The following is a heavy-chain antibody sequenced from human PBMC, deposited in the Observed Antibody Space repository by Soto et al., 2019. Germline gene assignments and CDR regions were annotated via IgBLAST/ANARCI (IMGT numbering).Heavy chain of an antibody. D-gene: IGHD5-12*01. CDR2: FSPIFGTA. CDR1: GGTFSSYA. CDR3: ARWLSYPDWFDP. Sequence: QVQLVQSGAEVKKPGSSVKVSCKASGGTFSSYAISWVRQAPGQGLEWMGGFSPIFGTANYAQKFQGRVTITADESTSTAYMELSSLRSEDTAVYYCARWLSYPDWFDPWGQGTLVTVSS. J-gene: IGHJ5*02. V-gene: IGHV1-69*01.